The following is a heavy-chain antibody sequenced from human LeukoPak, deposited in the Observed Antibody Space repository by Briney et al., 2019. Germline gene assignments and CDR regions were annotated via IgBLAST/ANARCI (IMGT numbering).Heavy chain of an antibody. CDR1: GESFSGCY. CDR3: ARRLPYYYYYMDV. V-gene: IGHV4-34*12. J-gene: IGHJ6*03. CDR2: IIDTGST. D-gene: IGHD5-12*01. Sequence: KPSETLSLTCVVYGESFSGCYWTWIRQPPGKGLEWIGEIIDTGSTKYNSSLKSRVTISVDTSKNQFSLKLTSVTAAGTAVYYCARRLPYYYYYMDVWGKGTTVTVSS.